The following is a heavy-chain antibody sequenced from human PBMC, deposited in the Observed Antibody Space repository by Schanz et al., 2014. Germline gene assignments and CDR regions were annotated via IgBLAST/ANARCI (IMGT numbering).Heavy chain of an antibody. J-gene: IGHJ4*02. CDR2: ISVYNHNK. CDR1: GYIFINSG. Sequence: QIQLVQSGPEVKKPGATVKVSCKASGYIFINSGISWVRQAPGQGLEWMGWISVYNHNKEYDQKFQGRVTMTTDTTTSAAFMALTDLRSDDAAEYCCARSAGRDVLIGYYTRFDYWGQGTLXTVSS. D-gene: IGHD3-9*01. CDR3: ARSAGRDVLIGYYTRFDY. V-gene: IGHV1-18*01.